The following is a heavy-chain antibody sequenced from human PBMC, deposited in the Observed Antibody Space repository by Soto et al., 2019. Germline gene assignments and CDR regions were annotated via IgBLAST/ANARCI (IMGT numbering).Heavy chain of an antibody. D-gene: IGHD2-21*01. J-gene: IGHJ6*03. CDR2: ISWNSGSI. Sequence: EVQLVESGGGLVQPGRSLRLSCAASGFTFDDYAMHWVRQAPGKGLEWVSGISWNSGSIGYADSVKGRFTISRDNAKNSLYLQMNSLRAEDTALYYCAKDMWSTHGFHYYMDVWGKGTTVTVSS. CDR1: GFTFDDYA. V-gene: IGHV3-9*01. CDR3: AKDMWSTHGFHYYMDV.